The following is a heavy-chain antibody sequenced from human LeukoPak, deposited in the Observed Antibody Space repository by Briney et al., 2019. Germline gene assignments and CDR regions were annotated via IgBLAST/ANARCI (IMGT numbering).Heavy chain of an antibody. CDR3: AKASGSSPDYFDY. V-gene: IGHV3-21*01. J-gene: IGHJ4*02. CDR2: ISSSSSYI. D-gene: IGHD2-15*01. CDR1: GFTFSSCA. Sequence: GGSLRLSCAASGFTFSSCAMSWVHQAPGNGLEWVSSISSSSSYIYDEDSVKGRFTITRDNAKNSLYLQMNSLRAEDTAVYYCAKASGSSPDYFDYWGQGTLVTVSS.